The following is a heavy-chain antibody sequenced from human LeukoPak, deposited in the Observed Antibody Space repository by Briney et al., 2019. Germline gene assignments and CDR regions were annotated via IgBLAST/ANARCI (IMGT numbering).Heavy chain of an antibody. J-gene: IGHJ4*02. CDR1: GGSFSGYY. D-gene: IGHD6-13*01. CDR3: ARGGWIAAAGTGQLDY. V-gene: IGHV4-34*01. Sequence: SETLSLTCAVYGGSFSGYYWSWIRQPPGKGREWIGEINHSGSTNYNPSLKSRVTISVDTSKNQFSLKLSSVTAADTAVYYCARGGWIAAAGTGQLDYWGQGTLVTVSS. CDR2: INHSGST.